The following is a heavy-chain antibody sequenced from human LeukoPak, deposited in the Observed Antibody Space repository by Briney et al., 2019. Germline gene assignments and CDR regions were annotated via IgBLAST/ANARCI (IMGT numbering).Heavy chain of an antibody. Sequence: SETLSLTCALYGGSFSGYYWSWIRQPPGKGLEWIGEINHSGSTNYNPSLKSRVTISVDTSKNQFSLKLSSVTAEDTAVYYCARPTTFGGLGYWGQGTLVTVSS. D-gene: IGHD3-16*01. CDR2: INHSGST. J-gene: IGHJ4*02. CDR1: GGSFSGYY. V-gene: IGHV4-34*01. CDR3: ARPTTFGGLGY.